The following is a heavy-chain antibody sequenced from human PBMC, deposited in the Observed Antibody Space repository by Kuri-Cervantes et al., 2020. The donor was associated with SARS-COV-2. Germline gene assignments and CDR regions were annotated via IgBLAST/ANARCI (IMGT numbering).Heavy chain of an antibody. J-gene: IGHJ5*02. V-gene: IGHV4-39*07. CDR2: IHYSDDP. D-gene: IGHD6-19*01. CDR3: ARRMAVAGTRGYWFDP. CDR1: GGSISSIHHY. Sequence: SETLSLTCSVSGGSISSIHHYWSWIRQSPGKGLEWIASIHYSDDPYYNPSLKSRVTISVDTSKNQFSLKLSSVTAADTAVYYCARRMAVAGTRGYWFDPWGQGTLVTVSS.